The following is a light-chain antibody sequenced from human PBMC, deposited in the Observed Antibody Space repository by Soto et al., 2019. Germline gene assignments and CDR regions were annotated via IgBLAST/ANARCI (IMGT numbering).Light chain of an antibody. CDR2: GAS. J-gene: IGKJ2*01. CDR1: QRVSSSY. Sequence: EIVLTQSPGTLSLSPGERATLSCGASQRVSSSYLAWYQQKPGQAPRLLIYGASSRATGIPDRFSGSGSGTDFTLTISRLEPEDFAVYYCQQYGSSVTFGQGTKLEIK. CDR3: QQYGSSVT. V-gene: IGKV3-20*01.